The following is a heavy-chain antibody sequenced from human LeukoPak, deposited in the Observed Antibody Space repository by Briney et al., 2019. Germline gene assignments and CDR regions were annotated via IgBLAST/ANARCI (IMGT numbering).Heavy chain of an antibody. V-gene: IGHV3-7*01. CDR2: IKQDGSEK. D-gene: IGHD5-12*01. J-gene: IGHJ5*02. Sequence: GGSLRLSCAASGFTFSSYWMSWVRQAPGKGLEWVANIKQDGSEKYYVDSVKGRFTISRDNAKNSLYLQMNSLRAEDTAVYYCAREGDVSSGNIVRYFGPWGQGTRVTVSS. CDR1: GFTFSSYW. CDR3: AREGDVSSGNIVRYFGP.